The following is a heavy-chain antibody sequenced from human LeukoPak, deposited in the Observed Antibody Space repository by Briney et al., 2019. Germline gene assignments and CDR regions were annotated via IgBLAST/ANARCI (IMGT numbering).Heavy chain of an antibody. CDR1: GNSFGDYY. V-gene: IGHV4-4*07. CDR2: IYTSGST. CDR3: ARLPKKYYYGSGRNLGPAYYFDY. Sequence: SETLSLTCTVSGNSFGDYYWSWIRQPAGKGLEWIGRIYTSGSTTYNPSLKSRVTMSVDTSKSQFSLNLMSVTAADTAVYYCARLPKKYYYGSGRNLGPAYYFDYWGQGTLVTVSS. D-gene: IGHD3-10*01. J-gene: IGHJ4*02.